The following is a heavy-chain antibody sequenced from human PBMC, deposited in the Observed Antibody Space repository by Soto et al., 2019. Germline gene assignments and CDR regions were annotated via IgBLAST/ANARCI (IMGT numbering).Heavy chain of an antibody. CDR3: ARGASPSGSYYNYYYYGMDV. D-gene: IGHD3-10*01. CDR1: GGPFRGYY. J-gene: IGHJ6*02. Sequence: PSETLSLTCAVYGGPFRGYYWSWIRQPPGKGLEWIGEINHSGRTNYNPSLKSRVTISVDTSKNQFSLKLSSVTAADTAVYYCARGASPSGSYYNYYYYGMDVWGQGTTVTVSS. V-gene: IGHV4-34*01. CDR2: INHSGRT.